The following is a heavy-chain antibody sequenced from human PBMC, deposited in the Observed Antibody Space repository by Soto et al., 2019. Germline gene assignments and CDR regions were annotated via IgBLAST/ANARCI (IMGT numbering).Heavy chain of an antibody. J-gene: IGHJ5*02. D-gene: IGHD5-12*01. CDR3: ATDSLSNSGYDYVYRFDP. Sequence: VKVSCKVSGYTLTELSMHWVRQAPGKGFEWMGGFDPEDGETIYAQKFQGRVTMTEDTSTDTAYMELSSLRSEDTAVYYCATDSLSNSGYDYVYRFDPWGQGTLVT. V-gene: IGHV1-24*01. CDR1: GYTLTELS. CDR2: FDPEDGET.